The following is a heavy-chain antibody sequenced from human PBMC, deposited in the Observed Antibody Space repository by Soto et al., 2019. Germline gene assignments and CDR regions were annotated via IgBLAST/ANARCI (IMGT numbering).Heavy chain of an antibody. D-gene: IGHD6-13*01. V-gene: IGHV3-23*01. Sequence: GGSLRLSCAASGFTFSSYAMSWVRQAPGKGLEWVSAISGSGGSTYYADSVKGRFTISRDNSKNTLYLQMNSLRAEDTAVYYCAKDPLEDGRSWSRVRVKWFDPWGQAPLGTVSS. CDR3: AKDPLEDGRSWSRVRVKWFDP. CDR2: ISGSGGST. CDR1: GFTFSSYA. J-gene: IGHJ5*02.